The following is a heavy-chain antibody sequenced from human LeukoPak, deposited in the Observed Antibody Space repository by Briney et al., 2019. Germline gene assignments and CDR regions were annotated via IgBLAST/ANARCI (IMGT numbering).Heavy chain of an antibody. D-gene: IGHD1-26*01. J-gene: IGHJ6*01. Sequence: GGSLRLSCAASGFTFSGFAMSWARRTPGKGLEWVSGISGTGDNTLYADSVKGRFTISRDNSKNTLYLEMNSLRAEDTAIYYCAKMKGHPLPKYYMDVWGQGTTVSVSS. CDR1: GFTFSGFA. CDR2: ISGTGDNT. V-gene: IGHV3-23*01. CDR3: AKMKGHPLPKYYMDV.